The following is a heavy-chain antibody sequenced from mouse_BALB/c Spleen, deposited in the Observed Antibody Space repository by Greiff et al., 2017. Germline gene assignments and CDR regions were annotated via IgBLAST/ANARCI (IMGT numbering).Heavy chain of an antibody. J-gene: IGHJ3*01. CDR2: IWAGGST. CDR1: GFSLTSYG. Sequence: VQLQESGPGLVAPSQSLSITCTVSGFSLTSYGVHWVRQPPGKGLEWLGVIWAGGSTNYNSALMSRLSISKDNSKSQVFLKMNSLQTDDTAMYYCASSYDYAISYWGQGTLVTVSA. V-gene: IGHV2-9*02. CDR3: ASSYDYAISY. D-gene: IGHD2-4*01.